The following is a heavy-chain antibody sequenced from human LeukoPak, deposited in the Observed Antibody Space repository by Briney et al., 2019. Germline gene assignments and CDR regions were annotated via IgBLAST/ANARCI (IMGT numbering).Heavy chain of an antibody. J-gene: IGHJ4*02. CDR2: ISYDGSNK. CDR1: GFTFSSYA. V-gene: IGHV3-30-3*01. Sequence: GRSLRLSCAASGFTFSSYAMHWVRQAPGKGLERVAVISYDGSNKYYADSVKGRFTISRDNSKNTLYLQMNSLRAEDTAVYYCARDPTIYDFWSGYYGPVDYWGQGTLVTVSS. CDR3: ARDPTIYDFWSGYYGPVDY. D-gene: IGHD3-3*01.